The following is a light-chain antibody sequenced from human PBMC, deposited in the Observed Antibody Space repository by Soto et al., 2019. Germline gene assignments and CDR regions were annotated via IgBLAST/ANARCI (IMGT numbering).Light chain of an antibody. V-gene: IGKV1-5*03. CDR3: QRYKCHPDA. CDR1: PTISSW. CDR2: KAS. J-gene: IGKJ1*01. Sequence: DSNLTQSPATLSLSAGERVTITCRASPTISSWLAWYQQKPGKAPKLLIYKASNLKSGVPSRFSGSGSGTEFTLTSSILHPDDFVTYCYQRYKCHPDAFGEGTKVDI.